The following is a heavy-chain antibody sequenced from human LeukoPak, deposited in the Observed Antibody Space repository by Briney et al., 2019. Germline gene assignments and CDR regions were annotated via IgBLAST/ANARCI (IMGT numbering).Heavy chain of an antibody. CDR1: GFTFSSYA. CDR2: IGGSGGGT. CDR3: AKDQDPYSGSYDYFDS. Sequence: PGGSLRLSCAASGFTFSSYAMSWVRQAPGKGLEWVSAIGGSGGGTYYADSVKGRFTISRDNSRNTLYLQMNSLRAEDTAVYYRAKDQDPYSGSYDYFDSWGQGTLVTVSS. D-gene: IGHD1-26*01. J-gene: IGHJ4*02. V-gene: IGHV3-23*01.